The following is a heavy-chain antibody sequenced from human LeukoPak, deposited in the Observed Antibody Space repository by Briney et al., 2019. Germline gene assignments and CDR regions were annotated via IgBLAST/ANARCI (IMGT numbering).Heavy chain of an antibody. D-gene: IGHD5-12*01. CDR2: IKQDGSEK. CDR3: ARARGGYDFDY. Sequence: HPGGSLRLSCAASRFTFSSYWMSWVRQAPGKGLEWVANIKQDGSEKYYVDSVKGRFTISRDNAKNSLYLQLNSLRAEDTAVYYCARARGGYDFDYWGQGTLVTVS. J-gene: IGHJ4*02. V-gene: IGHV3-7*03. CDR1: RFTFSSYW.